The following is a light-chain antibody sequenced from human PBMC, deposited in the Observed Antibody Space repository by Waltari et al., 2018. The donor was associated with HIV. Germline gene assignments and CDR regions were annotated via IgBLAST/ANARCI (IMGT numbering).Light chain of an antibody. CDR2: WAS. V-gene: IGKV4-1*01. Sequence: DIMMTQSPDSLALSLGERATINCKSSRSILFTSNNKNYLAWYQQKPGQPPKLLIYWASTRESGVPDRFSGSGSGTDFTLTISSLQTEDVAVYYCQQYFSTPFTFGGGTKVEIE. J-gene: IGKJ4*01. CDR3: QQYFSTPFT. CDR1: RSILFTSNNKNY.